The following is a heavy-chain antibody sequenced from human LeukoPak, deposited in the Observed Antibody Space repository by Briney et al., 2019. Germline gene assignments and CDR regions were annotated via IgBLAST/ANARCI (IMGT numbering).Heavy chain of an antibody. CDR1: GFTFSSYA. CDR2: INSNGDTT. D-gene: IGHD6-19*01. J-gene: IGHJ4*02. Sequence: GGSLRLSCSASGFTFSSYAMHWVRQAPGKGLEHVSAINSNGDTTYYADSVKGRFTISRDNSKNTLSLQMSSLRAEDTAVYYCVKDQSTGWRHFDYWGQGTLVTASS. CDR3: VKDQSTGWRHFDY. V-gene: IGHV3-64D*06.